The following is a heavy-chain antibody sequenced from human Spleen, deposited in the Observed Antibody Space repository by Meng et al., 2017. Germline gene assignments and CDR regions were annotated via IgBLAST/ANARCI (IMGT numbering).Heavy chain of an antibody. V-gene: IGHV3-23*01. CDR2: ISGSGGST. CDR3: AKDRTDYYDTAVCPFCDI. J-gene: IGHJ3*02. CDR1: GVTFSSYA. Sequence: GGSLRLSCVASGVTFSSYAMSWVRQAPGKGLEWVSAISGSGGSTYYADSVKGRFTISRDNSKNTLYLQMNSLRAEDTAVYYCAKDRTDYYDTAVCPFCDIWGQGTMVTVSS. D-gene: IGHD3-22*01.